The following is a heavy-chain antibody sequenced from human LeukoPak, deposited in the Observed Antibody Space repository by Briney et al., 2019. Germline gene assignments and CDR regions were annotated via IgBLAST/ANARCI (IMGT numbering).Heavy chain of an antibody. CDR3: ARGRVGGYRWLQYYYFDY. Sequence: SETLSLTCVVYGESFSGYSWSWIRQTPGKGLEWIGEINKRRNTNYNPSLKSRVTISIDTSKNQFSLKLSSVTAADTAVYYCARGRVGGYRWLQYYYFDYWGQGTLVTVSS. CDR2: INKRRNT. J-gene: IGHJ4*02. V-gene: IGHV4-34*01. D-gene: IGHD5-24*01. CDR1: GESFSGYS.